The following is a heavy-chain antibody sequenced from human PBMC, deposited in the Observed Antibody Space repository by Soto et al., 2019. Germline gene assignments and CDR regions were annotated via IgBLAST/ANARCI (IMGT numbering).Heavy chain of an antibody. CDR1: GITFSLAW. Sequence: KPGVSLRLSCAASGITFSLAWMAWVRQAPGKGLEWVGRIKSKTDGGEATDYSAPVKDRFTISRDDSKNTLYLQMNGLKSEDTAVYFCTTWYGYLDNWGQGTQVTVSS. CDR3: TTWYGYLDN. D-gene: IGHD5-18*01. CDR2: IKSKTDGGEAT. J-gene: IGHJ4*02. V-gene: IGHV3-15*01.